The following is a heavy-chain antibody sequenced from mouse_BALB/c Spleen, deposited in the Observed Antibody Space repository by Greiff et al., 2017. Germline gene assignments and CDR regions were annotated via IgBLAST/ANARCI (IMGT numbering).Heavy chain of an antibody. J-gene: IGHJ2*01. D-gene: IGHD2-14*01. Sequence: VQLQQSGPELVKPGASVKILCKASGYTFTDYNMDWVKQSHGKSLEWIGDINPNNGGTIYNQKFKGKATLTVDKSSSTAYMELRSLTSEDSAVYFCAREYRYFDYWGQGTTLTVSS. CDR1: GYTFTDYN. V-gene: IGHV1-18*01. CDR2: INPNNGGT. CDR3: AREYRYFDY.